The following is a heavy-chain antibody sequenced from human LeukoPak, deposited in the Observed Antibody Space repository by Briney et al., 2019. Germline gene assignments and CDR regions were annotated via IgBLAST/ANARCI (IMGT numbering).Heavy chain of an antibody. CDR3: ARNRMDV. V-gene: IGHV4-34*01. CDR2: INHSGST. Sequence: SETLSLTCAVYGGSFSGYYWSWFGQPPGKGLEWIGEINHSGSTNYNPSLKSRVTISVDTSKNQFSLKLSSVTAADTAVYYCARNRMDVWGKGTTVTVSS. J-gene: IGHJ6*04. CDR1: GGSFSGYY.